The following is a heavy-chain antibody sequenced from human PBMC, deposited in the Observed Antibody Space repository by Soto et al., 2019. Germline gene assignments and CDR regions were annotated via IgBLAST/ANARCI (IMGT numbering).Heavy chain of an antibody. Sequence: QVQLVESGGGVVQPGRSLRLSCAASGFTFSSYGMHWVRQAPGKGLEWVAVIWYDGSNKYYADSVKGRFTISRDNSKNTLYRQMNSLKAEDTAVYYWARDIIAAAGTDDGMDVRGQGTKVTVSS. CDR2: IWYDGSNK. D-gene: IGHD6-13*01. CDR1: GFTFSSYG. CDR3: ARDIIAAAGTDDGMDV. V-gene: IGHV3-33*01. J-gene: IGHJ6*02.